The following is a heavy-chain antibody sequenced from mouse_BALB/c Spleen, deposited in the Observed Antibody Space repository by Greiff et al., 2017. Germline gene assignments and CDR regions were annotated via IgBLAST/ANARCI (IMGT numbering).Heavy chain of an antibody. J-gene: IGHJ2*01. CDR2: IDPENGDT. D-gene: IGHD2-1*01. CDR3: SYGNYGG. CDR1: GFNIKDYY. Sequence: EVKVVESGAELVRSGASVKLSCTASGFNIKDYYMHWVKQRPEQGLEWIGWIDPENGDTEYAPKFQGKATMTADTSSNTAYLQLSSLTSEDTAVYYCSYGNYGGWGQGTTLTVSS. V-gene: IGHV14-4*02.